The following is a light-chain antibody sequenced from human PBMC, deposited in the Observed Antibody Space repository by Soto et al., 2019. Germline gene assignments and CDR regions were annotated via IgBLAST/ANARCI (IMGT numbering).Light chain of an antibody. V-gene: IGKV1-5*03. CDR3: QHYNSYSEA. Sequence: DIQMTQSPSTLSVSLGDRVTITCLASQTISSWLAWYQQKPGKAPKLLIYKASTLKSGVPSRFSGSGSGTEFTLTISSLQPDDFATYYCQHYNSYSEAFGQGTKVDIK. J-gene: IGKJ1*01. CDR1: QTISSW. CDR2: KAS.